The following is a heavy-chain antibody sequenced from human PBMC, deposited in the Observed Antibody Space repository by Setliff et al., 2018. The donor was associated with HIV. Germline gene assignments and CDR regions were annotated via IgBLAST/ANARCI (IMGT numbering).Heavy chain of an antibody. J-gene: IGHJ3*02. CDR3: ARSFSGRYFWSGYYTGPDPKGENAFDI. V-gene: IGHV4-39*02. Sequence: SETLSLTCTVSGGSISNSNYFWGWIRQPPGKGLEWIGRIYSSGSTYYQPSLQGRVSMSIDSSKNHFSLSLRYVTAADTAVYYCARSFSGRYFWSGYYTGPDPKGENAFDIWGQGKMVTVSS. D-gene: IGHD3-3*01. CDR1: GGSISNSNYF. CDR2: IYSSGST.